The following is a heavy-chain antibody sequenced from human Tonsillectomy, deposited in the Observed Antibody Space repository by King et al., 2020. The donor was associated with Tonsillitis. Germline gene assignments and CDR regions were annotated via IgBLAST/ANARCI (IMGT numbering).Heavy chain of an antibody. CDR2: LYHRESH. CDR3: ARGAGDYCMDG. Sequence: LQLQESGSGLVKPSQTLYLTCAVSGGPISSGGYYWSGIRQPPGNGLEWIGDLYHRESHYYNPSPKSRVTISIDRSKNHLSLNLSSVTAADTVVYYCARGAGDYCMDGWGQGTTVTVSS. CDR1: GGPISSGGYY. V-gene: IGHV4-30-2*01. D-gene: IGHD4-17*01. J-gene: IGHJ6*02.